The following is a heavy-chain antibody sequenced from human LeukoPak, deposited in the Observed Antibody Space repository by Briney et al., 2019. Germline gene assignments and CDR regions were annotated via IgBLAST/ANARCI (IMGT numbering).Heavy chain of an antibody. Sequence: PGGSLRLSCAASGFTFSTYDMRWVRQAPGKGREWVSAVSGSGGSTYYADSVKGRFTISRDNSKNTLYLQMNSRRVEDTAEYYCAKDSSSGTYYDYWGQGTLVTVSS. J-gene: IGHJ4*02. D-gene: IGHD1-26*01. CDR2: VSGSGGST. CDR3: AKDSSSGTYYDY. V-gene: IGHV3-23*01. CDR1: GFTFSTYD.